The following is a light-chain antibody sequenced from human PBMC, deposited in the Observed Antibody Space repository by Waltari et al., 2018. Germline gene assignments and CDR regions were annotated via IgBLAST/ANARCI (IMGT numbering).Light chain of an antibody. CDR3: QQYSSSVMYT. J-gene: IGKJ2*01. V-gene: IGKV3-20*01. Sequence: FLTQAPDTLSLSPGERATLSCRASQSVSRSRLAWYQHKPGPAPRLLMYAESTRATGIPDRFSGSGSGTDFSLSISRVEPEDFAVYYCQQYSSSVMYTFGQGTKLEIK. CDR2: AES. CDR1: QSVSRSR.